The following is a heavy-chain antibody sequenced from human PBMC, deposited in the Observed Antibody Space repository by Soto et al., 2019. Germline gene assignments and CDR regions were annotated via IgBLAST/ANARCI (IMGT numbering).Heavy chain of an antibody. V-gene: IGHV1-69*01. CDR2: ILPIFGRT. CDR3: ATGGRGYSYAPRFYFEY. CDR1: GAIFSSNA. D-gene: IGHD5-18*01. Sequence: QVQLVQSGAEVKKPGSSVKVTCKASGAIFSSNAISWVRQAPGQGLEWMGGILPIFGRTNYAQKFQGRVTITADESTRTAYMERSILKAEDTAVYYCATGGRGYSYAPRFYFEYWGQGTLVTVSS. J-gene: IGHJ4*02.